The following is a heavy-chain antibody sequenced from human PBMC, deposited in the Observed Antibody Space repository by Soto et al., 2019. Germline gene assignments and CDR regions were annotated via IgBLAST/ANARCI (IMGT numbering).Heavy chain of an antibody. CDR3: ASFRFCTSTSCYGREGGF. D-gene: IGHD2-2*01. CDR2: MSGSGGYT. Sequence: GGSLRLSCAASGFTFSSYAMSWVRQAPGKGLEWVSTMSGSGGYTYYADSVEGRFAISRDNSKNTLYLQMADLRAEDTAVYYCASFRFCTSTSCYGREGGFWGQGTLVTVSS. CDR1: GFTFSSYA. J-gene: IGHJ4*02. V-gene: IGHV3-23*01.